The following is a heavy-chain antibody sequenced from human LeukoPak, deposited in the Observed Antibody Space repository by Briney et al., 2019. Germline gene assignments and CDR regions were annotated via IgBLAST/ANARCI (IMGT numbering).Heavy chain of an antibody. CDR3: AVAYGGYDWEGGFDY. D-gene: IGHD5-12*01. CDR2: ISTHGGST. Sequence: GGSLGLSCAATGFTFSRYALHLAPQSRCTGLDFVSSISTHGGSTYYANSVKGRFTISRDNSKNSLFLQLGSLRAEDMAVYYCAVAYGGYDWEGGFDYWGQGTLVIVSS. J-gene: IGHJ4*02. CDR1: GFTFSRYA. V-gene: IGHV3-64*01.